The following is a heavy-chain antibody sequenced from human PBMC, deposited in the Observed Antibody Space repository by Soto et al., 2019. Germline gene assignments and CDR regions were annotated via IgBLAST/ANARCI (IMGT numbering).Heavy chain of an antibody. CDR1: GFTFSSYW. D-gene: IGHD6-13*01. CDR3: ASACSSSWYVCISHNFDY. CDR2: IKQDGSEK. V-gene: IGHV3-7*01. J-gene: IGHJ4*02. Sequence: PGGSLRLSCAASGFTFSSYWMSWVRQAPGKGLEWVANIKQDGSEKYYVDSVKGRFTISRDNAKNSLYLQMNSLRAEDTAVYYCASACSSSWYVCISHNFDYWGQGTLVTVSS.